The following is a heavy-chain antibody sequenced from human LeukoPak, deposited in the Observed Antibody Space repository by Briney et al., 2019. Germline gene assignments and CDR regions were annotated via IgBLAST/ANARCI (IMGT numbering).Heavy chain of an antibody. Sequence: PGGSLRLSCAASGFTFSSYGMPWVRQAPGKGLEWVAVIWYDGSNKYYADSVKGRFTISRDNSKNTLYLQMNSLRAEDTAVYYCARALLVLDWAIDYWGQGTLVTVSS. V-gene: IGHV3-33*01. CDR2: IWYDGSNK. CDR3: ARALLVLDWAIDY. D-gene: IGHD6-13*01. J-gene: IGHJ4*02. CDR1: GFTFSSYG.